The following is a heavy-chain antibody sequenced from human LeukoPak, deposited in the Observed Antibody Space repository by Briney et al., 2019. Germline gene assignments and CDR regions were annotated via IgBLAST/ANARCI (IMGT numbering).Heavy chain of an antibody. CDR3: ARDLPAVSINTYA. CDR1: GFTVGNNY. V-gene: IGHV3-66*01. CDR2: IFSHGET. Sequence: GGSLRLSCAASGFTVGNNYMNWVRQAPGKGLEWVSLIFSHGETSYADSVKGRFTISRDNSKNTLYPQMNGLRVEDTAVYYCARDLPAVSINTYAWGQGTLVTVSS. J-gene: IGHJ4*02. D-gene: IGHD2-8*01.